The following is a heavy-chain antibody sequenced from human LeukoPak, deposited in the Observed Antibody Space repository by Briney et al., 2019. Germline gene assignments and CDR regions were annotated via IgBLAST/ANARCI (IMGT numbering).Heavy chain of an antibody. D-gene: IGHD2-8*01. Sequence: GGSLRLSCAASGFTFSSYSMNWVRQAPGKGLEWVSSISSSSSYIYYADSVKGRFTISRDNAKNSLYLQMNSLRAEDTAVYYCARLGPMGPYDYWGQGTLVTVSS. V-gene: IGHV3-21*01. J-gene: IGHJ4*02. CDR1: GFTFSSYS. CDR2: ISSSSSYI. CDR3: ARLGPMGPYDY.